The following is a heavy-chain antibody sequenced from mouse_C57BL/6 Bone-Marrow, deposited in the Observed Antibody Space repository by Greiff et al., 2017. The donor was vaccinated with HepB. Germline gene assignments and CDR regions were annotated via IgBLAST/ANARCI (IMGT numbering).Heavy chain of an antibody. Sequence: VQLQQSGAELARPGASVKLSCKASGYTFTSYGISWVKQRTGQGLEWIGEIYPRSGNTYYNEKFKGKATLTADKSSSTAYMELRSLTSEDSAVYFCARGYGYPFAYWGQGTLVTVSA. CDR1: GYTFTSYG. D-gene: IGHD2-2*01. J-gene: IGHJ3*01. V-gene: IGHV1-81*01. CDR2: IYPRSGNT. CDR3: ARGYGYPFAY.